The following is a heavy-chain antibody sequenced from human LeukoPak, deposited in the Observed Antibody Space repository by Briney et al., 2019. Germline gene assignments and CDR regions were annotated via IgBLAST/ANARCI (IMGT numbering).Heavy chain of an antibody. D-gene: IGHD2-2*01. CDR2: IKQDGSEK. Sequence: QAGGSLRLSCAASGFTFSSYWMSWVRQAPGKGLEWVANIKQDGSEKYYVDSVKGRFTISRDNAKNSLYLQMNSLRAEDTAVYYCARVGYCSSTGCYGCINYWGQGTLVTVSS. CDR1: GFTFSSYW. CDR3: ARVGYCSSTGCYGCINY. V-gene: IGHV3-7*01. J-gene: IGHJ4*02.